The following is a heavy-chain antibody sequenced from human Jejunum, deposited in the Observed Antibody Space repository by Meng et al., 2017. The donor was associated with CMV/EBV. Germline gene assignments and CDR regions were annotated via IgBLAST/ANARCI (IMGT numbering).Heavy chain of an antibody. D-gene: IGHD5-12*01. CDR2: ISAYNGNT. CDR3: ARNRPRGVATGANWFDP. V-gene: IGHV1-18*01. CDR1: GYTFTSYG. J-gene: IGHJ5*02. Sequence: VQLVQSGAEVKKPGASWKGSCKASGYTFTSYGISWVRQAPGQGLEGMGWISAYNGNTNYAQKLQGRGTMTTDTSTSTAYMELRSLRSDDTAVYYCARNRPRGVATGANWFDPWGQGTLVTVSS.